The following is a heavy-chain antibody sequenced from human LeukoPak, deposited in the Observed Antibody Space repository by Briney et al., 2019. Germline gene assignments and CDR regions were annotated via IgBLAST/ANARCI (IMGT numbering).Heavy chain of an antibody. J-gene: IGHJ4*03. D-gene: IGHD6-19*01. CDR1: GFSFTPSQGG. CDR3: AHRTSGFMSGWDNCYFDN. V-gene: IGHV2-5*02. Sequence: DSGPTLVNPTQTLTLTCTFSGFSFTPSQGGGGWILQPPGKALECLGDIYWDDDKRYSPSLRNRLAITKDNPKNQVVLTMTNMETADTATYYCAHRTSGFMSGWDNCYFDNWAPGILVTVSS. CDR2: IYWDDDK.